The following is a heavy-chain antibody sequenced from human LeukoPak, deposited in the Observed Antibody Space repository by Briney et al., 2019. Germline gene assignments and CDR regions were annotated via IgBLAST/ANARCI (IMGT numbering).Heavy chain of an antibody. CDR1: GFTFSSYA. J-gene: IGHJ4*02. D-gene: IGHD5-18*01. CDR3: AKGKLDGYNYGLDY. Sequence: PGGSLRPSCAASGFTFSSYAMSWVRQAPGKGLEWVSAISGSGGSTYYADSVKGRFTISRDNSKNTLYLQMNSLRAEDTAVYYCAKGKLDGYNYGLDYWGQGTLVTVSS. CDR2: ISGSGGST. V-gene: IGHV3-23*01.